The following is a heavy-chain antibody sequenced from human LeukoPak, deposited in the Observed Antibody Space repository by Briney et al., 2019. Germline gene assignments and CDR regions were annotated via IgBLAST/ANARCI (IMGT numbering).Heavy chain of an antibody. J-gene: IGHJ4*02. V-gene: IGHV3-43*02. CDR1: GLPIADFA. CDR3: AKESGKFDY. CDR2: ISGDGVST. Sequence: GGSLRLSCVASGLPIADFAMHWVRQAPGKVLEWVSLISGDGVSTFYADSVKGRFSISRDNSKNSLYLEMNSLRTEDAAMYYCAKESGKFDYWGQGTLVAVSS.